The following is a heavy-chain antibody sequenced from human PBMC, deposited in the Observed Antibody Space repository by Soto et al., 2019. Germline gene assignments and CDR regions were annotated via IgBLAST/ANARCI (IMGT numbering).Heavy chain of an antibody. J-gene: IGHJ5*02. CDR3: AKRYDFNWFDP. D-gene: IGHD3-3*01. CDR2: IIPIFGTA. V-gene: IGHV1-69*13. Sequence: EASVKVSCKASGGTFSSYAISWVRQAPGQGLEWMGGIIPIFGTANYAQKFQGRVTITADESTSTAYMELSSLRSEDTAVYYCAKRYDFNWFDPWGQGTLVTVSS. CDR1: GGTFSSYA.